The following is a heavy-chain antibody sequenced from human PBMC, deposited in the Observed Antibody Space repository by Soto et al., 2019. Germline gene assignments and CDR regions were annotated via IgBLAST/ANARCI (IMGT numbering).Heavy chain of an antibody. CDR2: IYWDDDK. D-gene: IGHD6-19*01. CDR3: AHGSGWLHDY. V-gene: IGHV2-5*02. CDR1: GFSLSTSAVG. J-gene: IGHJ4*02. Sequence: QITLKESGPTLVKPTQTLTLTCSFSGFSLSTSAVGVGWIRQPPGKAPEWLALIYWDDDKQYSPSLKSRLTNTKDTSKNQVVLTMTNMDTVDTATYHCAHGSGWLHDYWGQGILVTVSS.